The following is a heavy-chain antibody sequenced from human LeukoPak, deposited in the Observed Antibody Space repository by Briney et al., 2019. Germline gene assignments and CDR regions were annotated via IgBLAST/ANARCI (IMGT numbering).Heavy chain of an antibody. Sequence: QPGGSLRLSCAASGFTFSSDAMSWVRQAPGEGLGWVSAISGIVGSTYYADSGKGRFTISTDNSKNTLSLQINSLKAEETAIYYCAKHLRTHVWFFDYWGQGTLVTVSS. V-gene: IGHV3-23*01. J-gene: IGHJ4*02. CDR2: ISGIVGST. CDR1: GFTFSSDA. CDR3: AKHLRTHVWFFDY. D-gene: IGHD3-9*01.